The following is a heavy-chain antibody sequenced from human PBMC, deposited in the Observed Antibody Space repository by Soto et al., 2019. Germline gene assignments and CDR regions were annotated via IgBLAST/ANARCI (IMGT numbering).Heavy chain of an antibody. V-gene: IGHV3-72*01. D-gene: IGHD5-12*01. CDR1: GFTFSDHY. J-gene: IGHJ4*02. Sequence: EVQLVESGGGLVQPGGSLKLSCAASGFTFSDHYMDWVRQAPGKGLEWVGRIKNKANSYTIEYAASLKGRFTISRDDSKNTLYLQMNSLRAEDTAVYYCARDPGGYSGYGDYWGQGTLVTVSS. CDR3: ARDPGGYSGYGDY. CDR2: IKNKANSYTI.